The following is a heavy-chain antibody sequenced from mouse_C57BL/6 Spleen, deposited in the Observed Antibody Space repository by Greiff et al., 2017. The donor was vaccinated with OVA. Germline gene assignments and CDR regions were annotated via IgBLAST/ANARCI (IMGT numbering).Heavy chain of an antibody. V-gene: IGHV1-82*01. CDR1: GYAFSSSW. D-gene: IGHD3-2*02. CDR3: AREATGPFAY. Sequence: VKLQESGPELVKPGASVKISCKASGYAFSSSWMNWVKQRPGKGLEWIGRIYPGDGDTNYNGKFKGKATLTADKSSSTAYMQLSSLTSEDSAVYFCAREATGPFAYWGQGTLVTVSA. J-gene: IGHJ3*01. CDR2: IYPGDGDT.